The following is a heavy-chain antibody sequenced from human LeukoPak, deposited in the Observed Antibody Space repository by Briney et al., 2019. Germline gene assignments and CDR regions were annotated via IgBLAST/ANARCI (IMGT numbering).Heavy chain of an antibody. V-gene: IGHV4-30-4*01. CDR3: ARAITMVRGVIVFDY. J-gene: IGHJ4*02. CDR1: GGSISSGDYY. D-gene: IGHD3-10*01. Sequence: SETLSLTCTVSGGSISSGDYYWSWIRQPPGKGLEWIGYIYYSGSTYYNPSLKSRVTISVDTSKNQFSLKLSSVTAADTAVYYCARAITMVRGVIVFDYWGQGTLVTVSS. CDR2: IYYSGST.